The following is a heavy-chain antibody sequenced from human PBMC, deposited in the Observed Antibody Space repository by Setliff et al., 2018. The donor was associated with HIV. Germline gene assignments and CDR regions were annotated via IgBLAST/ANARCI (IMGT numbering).Heavy chain of an antibody. Sequence: GASVKVSCKAGGYMMFGYKMSWLRQAPGQGLEWIGRISPQNGVAEYAPKFLGRVTMTLDTSINTAYMELSGLTSDDTAVYYCARQLSNSFDYWGQGTLVTVSS. V-gene: IGHV1-2*06. CDR2: ISPQNGVA. CDR3: ARQLSNSFDY. D-gene: IGHD1-1*01. CDR1: GYMMFGYK. J-gene: IGHJ4*02.